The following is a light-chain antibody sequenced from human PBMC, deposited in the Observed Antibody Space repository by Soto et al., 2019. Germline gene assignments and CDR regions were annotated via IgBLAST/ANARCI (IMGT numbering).Light chain of an antibody. V-gene: IGLV2-23*01. CDR3: CSYAGSSTLV. J-gene: IGLJ3*02. CDR2: EGS. Sequence: QAVLTQPASVSGYPGQSIAISCTGTSSDVRSYNLVSWYQQHPGKAPKLMIYEGSKRPSGVSNRFSGSKSGNTASLTISGLQAEDEADYYCCSYAGSSTLVFGGGTKLTVL. CDR1: SSDVRSYNL.